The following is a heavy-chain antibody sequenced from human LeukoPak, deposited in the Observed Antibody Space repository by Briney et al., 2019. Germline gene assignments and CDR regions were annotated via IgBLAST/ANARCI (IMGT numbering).Heavy chain of an antibody. Sequence: GGSLRLSCAASGFTVSSNCMSWVRQAPGKGLEWVSVIYSGGSTYYADSVKGRFTISRDNSKNTLYLQMNSLRAEDTAVYYCARDRYCSGGSCYPPGDWGQGTLVTVSS. D-gene: IGHD2-15*01. J-gene: IGHJ4*02. CDR3: ARDRYCSGGSCYPPGD. V-gene: IGHV3-53*01. CDR1: GFTVSSNC. CDR2: IYSGGST.